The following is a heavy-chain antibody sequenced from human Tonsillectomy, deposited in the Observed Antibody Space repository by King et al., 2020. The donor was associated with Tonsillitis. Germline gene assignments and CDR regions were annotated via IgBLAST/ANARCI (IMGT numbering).Heavy chain of an antibody. CDR3: ARRNYEILTGYSRSFDY. D-gene: IGHD3-9*01. CDR1: GYTFTSYY. V-gene: IGHV1-46*01. J-gene: IGHJ4*02. CDR2: INPSGGST. Sequence: VQLVESGAEVKKPGASVTVSCKASGYTFTSYYMHWVRQAPGQGLEWMGMINPSGGSTNYAQKFQGRVTMTRDTSTSTVYMEMSSLRSEDTAVYYCARRNYEILTGYSRSFDYWGQGPLVTVSS.